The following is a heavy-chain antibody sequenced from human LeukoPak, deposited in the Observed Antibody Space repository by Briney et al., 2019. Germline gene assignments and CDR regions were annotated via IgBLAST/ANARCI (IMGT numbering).Heavy chain of an antibody. D-gene: IGHD4-17*01. CDR1: GGSISSSSYY. CDR2: IYYSGST. J-gene: IGHJ4*02. CDR3: ARDTVPSSFDY. Sequence: PSETLSLTCTVSGGSISSSSYYWGWIRQPPGKGLEWIGSIYYSGSTYYNPSLKSRVTISVDRSKNQFSLKLSSVTAADTAVYYCARDTVPSSFDYWGQGTLVTVSS. V-gene: IGHV4-39*07.